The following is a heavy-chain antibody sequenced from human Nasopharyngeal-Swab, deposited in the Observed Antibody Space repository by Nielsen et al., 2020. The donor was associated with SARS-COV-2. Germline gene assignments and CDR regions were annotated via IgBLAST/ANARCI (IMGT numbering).Heavy chain of an antibody. CDR3: ARISYDILTGYYVGFDY. CDR2: IDWGDDK. Sequence: SGPTLVKPTQTLTLTCTFSGFSLSTSGMCVSWIRQPPGKALEWLALIDWGDDKYYSTSLKTRLTISKDTSKNQVVLTMTNMDPVDTATYYCARISYDILTGYYVGFDYWGQGTLVTVSS. J-gene: IGHJ4*02. V-gene: IGHV2-70*01. CDR1: GFSLSTSGMC. D-gene: IGHD3-9*01.